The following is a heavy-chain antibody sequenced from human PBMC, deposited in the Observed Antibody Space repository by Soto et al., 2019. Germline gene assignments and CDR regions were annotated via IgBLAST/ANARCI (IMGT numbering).Heavy chain of an antibody. V-gene: IGHV4-38-2*02. CDR1: GYSISSGYY. J-gene: IGHJ4*02. Sequence: ASETLSLTCAVSGYSISSGYYWGWIRQPPGKGLEWIGSIYHSGSTYYNPSLKSRVTISVDTSKNQFSLKLSSVTAADTAVYYCARDQGELDYWGQGTLVTVSS. CDR3: ARDQGELDY. D-gene: IGHD1-26*01. CDR2: IYHSGST.